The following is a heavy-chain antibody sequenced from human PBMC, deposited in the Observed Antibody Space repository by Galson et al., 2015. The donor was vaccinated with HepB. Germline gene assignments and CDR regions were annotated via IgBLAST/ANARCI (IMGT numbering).Heavy chain of an antibody. J-gene: IGHJ4*02. CDR3: ARDGIAVAGIFDY. CDR2: INAGNGNT. V-gene: IGHV1-3*01. CDR1: GYTFTSYA. D-gene: IGHD6-19*01. Sequence: SVKVSCKASGYTFTSYAMHWVRQAPGQRLEWMGWINAGNGNTKYSQKFQGRVTITRDTSASTAYMELSSLRSEDTAVYYCARDGIAVAGIFDYWGQGTLVTVSS.